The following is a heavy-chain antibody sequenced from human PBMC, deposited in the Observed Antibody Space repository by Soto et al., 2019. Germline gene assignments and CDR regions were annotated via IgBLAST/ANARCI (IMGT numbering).Heavy chain of an antibody. Sequence: SETLSLTCTVSGGSISGFYWSWIRQSPHKGLEWIGFVYYSGTTKYNPSLSSRVTISVDTSKNQFSLNLTSVTAADTAIYYCARGLVPVRYYFDYWGPGSLVTVSS. CDR3: ARGLVPVRYYFDY. CDR2: VYYSGTT. V-gene: IGHV4-59*01. J-gene: IGHJ4*02. CDR1: GGSISGFY. D-gene: IGHD6-19*01.